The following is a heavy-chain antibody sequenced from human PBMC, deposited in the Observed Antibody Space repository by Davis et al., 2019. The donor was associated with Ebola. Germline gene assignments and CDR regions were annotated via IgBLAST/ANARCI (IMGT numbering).Heavy chain of an antibody. V-gene: IGHV3-48*02. CDR2: ISSSGTV. CDR1: GFTFRTYS. CDR3: ARGWDYFDY. Sequence: GESLKISCAASGFTFRTYSMNWVRRAPGKGLEWVSYISSSGTVYYADSVKGRFTISRDNAKNSLYLLMNSLRDEDTAVYYCARGWDYFDYWGQGTLVTVSS. D-gene: IGHD1-26*01. J-gene: IGHJ4*02.